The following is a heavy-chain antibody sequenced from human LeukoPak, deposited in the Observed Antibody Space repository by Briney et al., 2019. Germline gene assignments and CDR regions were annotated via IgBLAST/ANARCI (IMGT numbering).Heavy chain of an antibody. J-gene: IGHJ4*02. V-gene: IGHV3-30*03. CDR2: ISYDGRQT. CDR1: RITFRDYG. CDR3: ARDRGLGEHVFDF. D-gene: IGHD3-16*01. Sequence: PGRSLRLSCVGSRITFRDYGLHWVRQAPGKGLEWVAVISYDGRQTFFADSVKGRFTVSRDNSKNSLYLQMSSLRTEDTAVYYCARDRGLGEHVFDFWGQGPLVTVSS.